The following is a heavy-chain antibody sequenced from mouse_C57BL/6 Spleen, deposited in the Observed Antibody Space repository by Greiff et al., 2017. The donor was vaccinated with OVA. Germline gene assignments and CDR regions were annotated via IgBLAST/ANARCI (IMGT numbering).Heavy chain of an antibody. CDR2: IYPGDGDT. V-gene: IGHV1-82*01. D-gene: IGHD1-1*01. CDR1: GYAFSSSW. CDR3: ARTGTTVVATRGYWYFDV. J-gene: IGHJ1*03. Sequence: VMLVESGPELVKPGASVKISCKASGYAFSSSWMNWVKQRPGKGLEWIGRIYPGDGDTNYNGKFKGKATLTADKSSSTAYMQLSSLTSEDSAVYFCARTGTTVVATRGYWYFDVWGTGTTVTVSS.